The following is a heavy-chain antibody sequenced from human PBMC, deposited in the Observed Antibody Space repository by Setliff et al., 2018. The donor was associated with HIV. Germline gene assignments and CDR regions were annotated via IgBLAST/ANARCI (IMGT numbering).Heavy chain of an antibody. CDR1: GGSISRYY. J-gene: IGHJ5*02. CDR2: INSSGRT. Sequence: PSETLSLTCTVSGGSISRYYWSWIRQPPGKGPEWIGYINSSGRTNYNPSLKGRVTISLDTSKNRFSLKLNSVTAADTAVYYCARTPEDYDQYFLDRWGQGTLVTVSS. D-gene: IGHD3-22*01. V-gene: IGHV4-4*09. CDR3: ARTPEDYDQYFLDR.